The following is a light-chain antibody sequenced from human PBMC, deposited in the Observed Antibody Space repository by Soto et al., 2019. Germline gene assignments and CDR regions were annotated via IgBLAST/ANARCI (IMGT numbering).Light chain of an antibody. CDR3: QQRSSWPLT. CDR1: QSVSSSS. J-gene: IGKJ5*01. V-gene: IGKV3D-20*02. Sequence: ETVLTQSPGTLSLSPGERATLSCRSSQSVSSSSLAWYQQRPGQAPRLLIYGTSSRATGIPDRFSGSGSGTDFTLTISSLEPEDFAIYYCQQRSSWPLTFGQGTRLEIK. CDR2: GTS.